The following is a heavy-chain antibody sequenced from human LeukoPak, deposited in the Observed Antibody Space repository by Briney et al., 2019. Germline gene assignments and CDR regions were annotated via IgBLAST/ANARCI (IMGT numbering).Heavy chain of an antibody. V-gene: IGHV3-23*01. CDR1: GFTFSSYA. Sequence: PGGSLRLSCAAFGFTFSSYAMSWVRQAPGKGLEWVSAISGSGGSTYYADSVKGRYTISRDNSKNTLYLQMNSLRAEDTAVYYCAKGRRGRSFGVYYMDVWGKGTTATVSS. CDR3: AKGRRGRSFGVYYMDV. CDR2: ISGSGGST. D-gene: IGHD3-3*01. J-gene: IGHJ6*03.